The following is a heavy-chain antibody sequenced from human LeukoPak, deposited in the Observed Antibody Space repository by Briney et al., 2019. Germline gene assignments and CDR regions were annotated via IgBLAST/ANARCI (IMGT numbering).Heavy chain of an antibody. V-gene: IGHV3-7*01. CDR3: ARWARYCSSGSCYSWFDP. CDR2: MKLDGSEE. CDR1: GFTFRSYW. J-gene: IGHJ5*02. D-gene: IGHD2-15*01. Sequence: GGSLRLSCAASGFTFRSYWMSRVRQAPGKGLEWVANMKLDGSEEYYVDSVKGRFTISSDNAKNSLYLQMNSLRVDDTAVYYCARWARYCSSGSCYSWFDPWGQGTLVTVSS.